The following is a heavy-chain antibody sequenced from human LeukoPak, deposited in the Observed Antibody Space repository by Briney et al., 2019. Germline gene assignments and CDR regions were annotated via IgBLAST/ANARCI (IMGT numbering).Heavy chain of an antibody. CDR3: ARRAGAYSHPYDY. D-gene: IGHD4/OR15-4a*01. J-gene: IGHJ4*02. CDR2: IYSDNT. Sequence: GGSLRLSCAASAFTFNNAWMSWVRQAPGKGLEWVSFIYSDNTHYSDSVKGRFTISRDNSKNTLYLQMNSLRAEDTAVYYCARRAGAYSHPYDYWGQGTLVTVSS. CDR1: AFTFNNAW. V-gene: IGHV3-53*01.